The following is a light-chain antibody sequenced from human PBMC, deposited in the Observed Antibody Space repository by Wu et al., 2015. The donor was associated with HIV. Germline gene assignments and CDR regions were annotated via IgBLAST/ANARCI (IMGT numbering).Light chain of an antibody. CDR2: SVS. V-gene: IGKV3-20*01. Sequence: EIVLTQSPGILSLSPGERATLSCRASQRVSSTYLAWYQQKPGQAPRLLIYSVSSRATGIPDRFSGSGSGTDFTLTINRLEPEDFAVYYCQQYGTSPYTFGQGTKLEIK. CDR3: QQYGTSPYT. J-gene: IGKJ2*01. CDR1: QRVSSTY.